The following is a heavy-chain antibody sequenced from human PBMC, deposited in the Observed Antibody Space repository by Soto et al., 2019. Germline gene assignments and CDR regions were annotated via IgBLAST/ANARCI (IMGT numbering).Heavy chain of an antibody. D-gene: IGHD3-3*01. CDR2: ISAYNGNT. Sequence: GASVKASCKASGYTFASNGISWVRQAPGQGLEWMGWISAYNGNTNYAQKLQGRVTMTTDTSTSTAYMELRSLRSDDTAVYYCARIWSVGDAFDIWGQGSMVTVSS. CDR1: GYTFASNG. CDR3: ARIWSVGDAFDI. V-gene: IGHV1-18*01. J-gene: IGHJ3*02.